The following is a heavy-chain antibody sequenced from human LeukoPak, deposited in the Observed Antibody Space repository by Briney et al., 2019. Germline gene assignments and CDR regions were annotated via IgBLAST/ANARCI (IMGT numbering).Heavy chain of an antibody. D-gene: IGHD3-10*01. CDR1: GFTVSSNY. CDR3: AKAFSFMVRGVNYGMDV. Sequence: PGGSLRLSCAASGFTVSSNYMSWVRQAPGKGLEWVSAISGSGGSTYYADSVKGRFTISRDNSKNTLYLQMNSLRAEDTAVYYCAKAFSFMVRGVNYGMDVWGQGTTVTVSS. V-gene: IGHV3-23*01. CDR2: ISGSGGST. J-gene: IGHJ6*02.